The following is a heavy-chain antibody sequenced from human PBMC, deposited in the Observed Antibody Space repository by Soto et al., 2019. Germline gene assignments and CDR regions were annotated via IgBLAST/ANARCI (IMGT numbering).Heavy chain of an antibody. CDR2: IYHSGST. D-gene: IGHD1-1*01. V-gene: IGHV4-4*02. J-gene: IGHJ4*02. CDR3: ARAQNWNDAAIDY. CDR1: SGSISSSNW. Sequence: SETLSLTCAVSSGSISSSNWWSWVRQPPGKGLEWIGEIYHSGSTNYNPSLKSRVTISVDKSKNQFSLKPSSVTAADTAVYYCARAQNWNDAAIDYWGQGTLVTVSS.